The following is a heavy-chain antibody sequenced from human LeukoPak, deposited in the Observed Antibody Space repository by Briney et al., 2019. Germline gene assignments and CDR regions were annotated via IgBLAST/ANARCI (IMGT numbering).Heavy chain of an antibody. J-gene: IGHJ4*02. CDR1: GFTVNSYW. Sequence: GGSLRLSWAAAGFTVNSYWMTWVRQAPGKGLQCVANIMKDGGDKQYVDSVKGRFTISRDNAKNSLYLQMNRLRAEDTAVYYCVRDRDYYVFDYWGQGTLVTVSS. D-gene: IGHD3-10*02. V-gene: IGHV3-7*01. CDR3: VRDRDYYVFDY. CDR2: IMKDGGDK.